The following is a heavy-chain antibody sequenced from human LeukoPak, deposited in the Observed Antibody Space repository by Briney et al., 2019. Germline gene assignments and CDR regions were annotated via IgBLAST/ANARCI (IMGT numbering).Heavy chain of an antibody. CDR1: GGSISSYY. J-gene: IGHJ4*02. D-gene: IGHD3-22*01. V-gene: IGHV4-59*12. CDR3: AMSITMIIVIIKRPPTIDY. CDR2: IYYSGST. Sequence: PSETLSLTCTVSGGSISSYYWSWIRQPPGKGLEWIGHIYYSGSTNYNPSLKSRVTISVDTSKNQFSLKLSSVTAADTAVYYCAMSITMIIVIIKRPPTIDYWGQGTLVTVSS.